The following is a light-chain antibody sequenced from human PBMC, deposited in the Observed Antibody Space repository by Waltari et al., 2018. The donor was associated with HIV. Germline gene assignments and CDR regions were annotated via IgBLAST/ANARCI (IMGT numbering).Light chain of an antibody. CDR1: LVPVYIIT. CDR2: GDS. Sequence: QSVLTQPPSVSGAPGQRVTISCSWKLLVPVYIITCPDVGAAPSAGDGDSNRPSGVPDRFSGSKSGTSASLAITGLQAEDEADYYCQSYDSSLSGPSFGTGTKVTVL. J-gene: IGLJ1*01. CDR3: QSYDSSLSGPS. V-gene: IGLV1-40*01.